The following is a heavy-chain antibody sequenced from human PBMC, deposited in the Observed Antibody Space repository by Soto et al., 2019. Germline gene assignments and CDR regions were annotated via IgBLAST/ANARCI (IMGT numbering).Heavy chain of an antibody. Sequence: SETLSLTCAVSGYSIRSGNWWGWIRQPPGEGLEWIGYIYYSGSTYYNPSLKSRVTMSVDTSRNQFSLKLSAVTAVDTAVYDCARGSNGFDPWGQGSLVTVPS. J-gene: IGHJ5*02. V-gene: IGHV4-28*03. CDR1: GYSIRSGNW. CDR2: IYYSGST. CDR3: ARGSNGFDP.